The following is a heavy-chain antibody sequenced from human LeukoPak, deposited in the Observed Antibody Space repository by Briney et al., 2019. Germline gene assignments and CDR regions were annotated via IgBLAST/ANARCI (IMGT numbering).Heavy chain of an antibody. Sequence: GGSLRLSCAASGFAFSTYAMTWVRQAPGKGLEWVSAISGRGDSTYYAGSVKGRFTISRDNSKNMLYLQMNSLRAEDTAVYYCARNLYYYDSSGYYYYWGQGTLVTVSS. J-gene: IGHJ4*02. V-gene: IGHV3-23*01. D-gene: IGHD3-22*01. CDR3: ARNLYYYDSSGYYYY. CDR2: ISGRGDST. CDR1: GFAFSTYA.